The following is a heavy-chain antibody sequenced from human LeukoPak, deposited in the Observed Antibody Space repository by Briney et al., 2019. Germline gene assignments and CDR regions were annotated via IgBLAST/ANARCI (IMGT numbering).Heavy chain of an antibody. J-gene: IGHJ4*02. CDR1: GYTFTSYD. V-gene: IGHV1-2*02. CDR2: INPNSGGT. D-gene: IGHD7-27*01. Sequence: ASVKVSCKASGYTFTSYDINWVRQATGQGLEWMGWINPNSGGTNYAQKFQGRVTMTRDTSISTAYMELSRLRSDDTAVYYCAREGGTGDLDYWGQGTLVTVSS. CDR3: AREGGTGDLDY.